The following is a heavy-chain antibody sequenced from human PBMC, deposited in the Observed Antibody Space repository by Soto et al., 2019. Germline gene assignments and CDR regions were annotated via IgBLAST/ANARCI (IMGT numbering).Heavy chain of an antibody. D-gene: IGHD3-3*01. Sequence: QVQLQESGPGLVKPSQTLSLTCTVSGGSISSGDYYWSWIRQPPGKGLEWIGYIYYSGSTYYNPSLKSRVTISVDTSKNQFSLKLSSVTAADTAVYYCARSPRYDFWSGSTLDYWGQGTLVTVSS. CDR2: IYYSGST. V-gene: IGHV4-30-4*01. CDR3: ARSPRYDFWSGSTLDY. J-gene: IGHJ4*02. CDR1: GGSISSGDYY.